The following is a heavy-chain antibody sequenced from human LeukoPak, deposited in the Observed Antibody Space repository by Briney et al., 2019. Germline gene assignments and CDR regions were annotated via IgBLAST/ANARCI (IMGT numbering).Heavy chain of an antibody. Sequence: ASVKVSCKASGYTFTSYGISWVRQAPGQGLEWMGWISAYNGNTNYAQKLQGRVTITTDTSTSTAYMELRSLRSDDTAVYYCARDFMKYQLTCTGAPHAYWGQGTLVTVSS. J-gene: IGHJ4*02. CDR3: ARDFMKYQLTCTGAPHAY. CDR2: ISAYNGNT. D-gene: IGHD2-2*01. V-gene: IGHV1-18*01. CDR1: GYTFTSYG.